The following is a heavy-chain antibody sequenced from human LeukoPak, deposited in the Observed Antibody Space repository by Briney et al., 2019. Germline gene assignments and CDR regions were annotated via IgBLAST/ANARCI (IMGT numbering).Heavy chain of an antibody. V-gene: IGHV3-23*01. CDR1: GFTFSNYS. Sequence: GGSLRLSCAASGFTFSNYSMAWVRQAPGKGLEWVSAISGSGGSTYYADSVKGRFTISRGNSKNTLYLQMNSLRAEDTAVYYCGKQYCSGGSCHWGFDPWGQGTLVTVSS. CDR3: GKQYCSGGSCHWGFDP. D-gene: IGHD2-15*01. CDR2: ISGSGGST. J-gene: IGHJ5*02.